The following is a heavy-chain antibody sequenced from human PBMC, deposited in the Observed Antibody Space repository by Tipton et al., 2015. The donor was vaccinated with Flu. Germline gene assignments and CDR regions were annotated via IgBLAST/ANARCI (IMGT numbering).Heavy chain of an antibody. J-gene: IGHJ4*02. CDR2: IYSGGDT. V-gene: IGHV3-53*01. Sequence: GSLRLSCVASGFTVRNNYMTWIRQAPGKGLEWISVIYSGGDTHYADSVKGRFTISRDNSKNTVYLLMNSLRVEDTAVYYCARDTGGYCSGSSCLPRFDYWGQGTLVTVSS. D-gene: IGHD2-15*01. CDR1: GFTVRNNY. CDR3: ARDTGGYCSGSSCLPRFDY.